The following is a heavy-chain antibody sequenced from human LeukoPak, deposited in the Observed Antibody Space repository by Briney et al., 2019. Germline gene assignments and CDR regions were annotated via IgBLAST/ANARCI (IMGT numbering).Heavy chain of an antibody. J-gene: IGHJ3*02. D-gene: IGHD6-19*01. CDR2: IYYSGST. CDR1: GGSISSYY. V-gene: IGHV4-59*08. CDR3: ARPYSRGWYGAFDI. Sequence: SETLSLTCTVSGGSISSYYWSWIRQPPGKGLEWIGYIYYSGSTNYNPSLKSRVTISVDTSKNQFSLKLSSVTAADTAVYYCARPYSRGWYGAFDIWGEGRMVTVSS.